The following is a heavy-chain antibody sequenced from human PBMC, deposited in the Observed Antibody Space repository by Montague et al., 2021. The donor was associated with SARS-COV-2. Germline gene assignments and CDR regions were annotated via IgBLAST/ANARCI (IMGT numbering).Heavy chain of an antibody. CDR2: IYYSGST. D-gene: IGHD2-15*01. J-gene: IGHJ5*02. CDR1: GGSISSYY. Sequence: SETLSLTCTVSGGSISSYYWSWIRQPPGKGLEWIGYIYYSGSTNYNPSLKSRVTISVDTSKNQFSLKLSSVTAADTAVYYCARLRRPIYCSGGSCYSYNWFDPWGQGTRVTVSS. V-gene: IGHV4-59*08. CDR3: ARLRRPIYCSGGSCYSYNWFDP.